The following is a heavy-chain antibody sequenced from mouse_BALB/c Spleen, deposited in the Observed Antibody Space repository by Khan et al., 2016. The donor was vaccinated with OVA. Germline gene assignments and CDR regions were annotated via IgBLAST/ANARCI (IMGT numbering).Heavy chain of an antibody. CDR1: GYSITSDYA. CDR2: ISYSGST. Sequence: VQLKESGPGLLKPSQSLSLTCTVTGYSITSDYAWNWIRQFPGNKLEWIAFISYSGSTTYSQSFRSRISFTCETSKNQFFLQLNSVTTEDTATYDWAGGRLLLQYPDYFDYWGQGTSRTVAS. V-gene: IGHV3-2*02. CDR3: AGGRLLLQYPDYFDY. J-gene: IGHJ2*02. D-gene: IGHD1-1*01.